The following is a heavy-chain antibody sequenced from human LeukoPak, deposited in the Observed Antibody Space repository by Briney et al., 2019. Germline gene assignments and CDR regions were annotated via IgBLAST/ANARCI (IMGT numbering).Heavy chain of an antibody. CDR2: INGGGDIM. CDR1: GFSLRAYD. V-gene: IGHV3-23*01. Sequence: GGSLRLSCAASGFSLRAYDLTWVRQAPGKGLDWVSIINGGGDIMMYEDSVKGRFTISRDNSKNTFYLQMNSLRVEDTAVYYCAMRDRGYGLDIWGQGTMVTVSS. D-gene: IGHD3-10*01. J-gene: IGHJ3*02. CDR3: AMRDRGYGLDI.